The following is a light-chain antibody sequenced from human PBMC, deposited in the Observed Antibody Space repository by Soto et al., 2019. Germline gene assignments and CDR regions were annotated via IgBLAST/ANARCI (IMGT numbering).Light chain of an antibody. J-gene: IGKJ1*01. CDR2: KES. V-gene: IGKV1-5*03. CDR1: QSISSW. Sequence: DIQMTQSPSTLSASVGDRVTITCRASQSISSWLAWYQQKPGKDPKLLIYKESSLESGVPSRFSGSGSGTEFTLTISSLQPDNFATYYCQQYNSRTFGQGAKVEIK. CDR3: QQYNSRT.